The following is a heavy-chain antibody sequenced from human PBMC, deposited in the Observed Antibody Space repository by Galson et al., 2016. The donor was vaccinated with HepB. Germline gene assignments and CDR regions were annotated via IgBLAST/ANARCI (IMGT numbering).Heavy chain of an antibody. J-gene: IGHJ4*02. CDR2: ISGSGGST. Sequence: SLRLSCAASGFTFSSYAMSWVRQAPGKGLEWVAAISGSGGSTTNADSVKGRFTISRDNSKNTLYLQMNSLRAEDTAVYYCAKMPDSWFTGGFDYWGQGTLVTVSS. CDR3: AKMPDSWFTGGFDY. CDR1: GFTFSSYA. D-gene: IGHD6-13*01. V-gene: IGHV3-23*01.